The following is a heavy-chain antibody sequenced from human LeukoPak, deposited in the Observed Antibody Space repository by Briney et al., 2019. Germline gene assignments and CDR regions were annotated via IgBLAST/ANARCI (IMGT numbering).Heavy chain of an antibody. V-gene: IGHV4-34*01. CDR1: GGSFNGYY. CDR3: ARHLTGERAFDI. J-gene: IGHJ3*02. Sequence: LETLSLTCAVYGGSFNGYYWSWIRQPPGKGLEWIGEVNHSGRANCNPSLKSRATITADTSKNQFSLKVTSVTAADTATYYCARHLTGERAFDIWGQGTLVTVSS. CDR2: VNHSGRA. D-gene: IGHD7-27*01.